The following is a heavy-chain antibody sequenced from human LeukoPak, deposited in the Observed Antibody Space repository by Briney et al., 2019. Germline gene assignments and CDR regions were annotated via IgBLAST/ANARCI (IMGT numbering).Heavy chain of an antibody. V-gene: IGHV1-2*02. CDR3: AREDSGWYVDY. Sequence: ASVKVSCKASVYTFTHYYMHWVRQAPGQGLERMGWINPDSAGTNYAQKFEGRVTMTRDTSISTAYMELSRLRSDDTAVYYCAREDSGWYVDYWGQGTLVTVSS. J-gene: IGHJ4*02. CDR2: INPDSAGT. D-gene: IGHD6-19*01. CDR1: VYTFTHYY.